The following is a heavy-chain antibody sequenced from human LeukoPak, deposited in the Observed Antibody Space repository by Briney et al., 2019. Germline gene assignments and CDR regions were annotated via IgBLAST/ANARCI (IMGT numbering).Heavy chain of an antibody. Sequence: GGSLRLSCVASGFTFSTYTFNWGRQAPGKGLEGLSYSSSGGRTIFYADSVKGRFTISRNNTKNPIFLDMTNLSSEDTAGDYCARDFDYGDYIAFWGQGTLVAVSS. V-gene: IGHV3-48*04. CDR3: ARDFDYGDYIAF. CDR1: GFTFSTYT. CDR2: SSSGGRTI. J-gene: IGHJ4*02. D-gene: IGHD4/OR15-4a*01.